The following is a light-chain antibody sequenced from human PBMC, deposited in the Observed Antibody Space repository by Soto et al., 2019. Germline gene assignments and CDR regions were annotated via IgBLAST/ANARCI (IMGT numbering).Light chain of an antibody. V-gene: IGLV2-23*01. CDR1: SSDVGNYNL. J-gene: IGLJ1*01. CDR2: EGS. CDR3: CSYAGRNTYI. Sequence: QSALTQPASVSGSPGQTITISCTGTSSDVGNYNLVSWYQQHPGKAPQLVIYEGSKRPSGVSNRFSGFKSGNASSLTISGLHAEDEADYHCCSYAGRNTYIFGTGTKVTVL.